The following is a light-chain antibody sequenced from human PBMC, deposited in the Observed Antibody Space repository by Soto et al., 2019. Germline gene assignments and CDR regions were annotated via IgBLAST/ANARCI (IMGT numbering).Light chain of an antibody. CDR3: QKTYSYPNS. V-gene: IGKV1-39*01. J-gene: IGKJ1*01. CDR1: QAISNY. Sequence: DIQMTQSPSSLSASVGDRVTITCRSSQAISNYVSWYQQEPRKAPRLLIYASSSLQSGVPSRFSASGSGTDFTLTISGLQPEDFGTYFCQKTYSYPNSFGQGTKVDIK. CDR2: ASS.